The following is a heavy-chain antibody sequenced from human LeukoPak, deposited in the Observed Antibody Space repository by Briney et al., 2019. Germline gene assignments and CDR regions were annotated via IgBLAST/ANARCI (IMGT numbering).Heavy chain of an antibody. D-gene: IGHD3-10*01. CDR3: ARRNYYGSGSNREFDF. V-gene: IGHV3-53*01. CDR1: GCTVSSNY. J-gene: IGHJ4*02. Sequence: GGSLRLSCAASGCTVSSNYMSWVRQAPGKGLEWVSVIYSGGSTYYADSVKGRFTISRDNSKNTLYLQMNSLRAEDTAIYYCARRNYYGSGSNREFDFWGQGTLVTVSS. CDR2: IYSGGST.